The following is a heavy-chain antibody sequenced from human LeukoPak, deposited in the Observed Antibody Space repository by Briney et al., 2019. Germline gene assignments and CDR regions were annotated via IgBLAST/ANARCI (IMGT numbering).Heavy chain of an antibody. CDR1: GGSVSSGSYY. D-gene: IGHD3-10*01. J-gene: IGHJ4*02. V-gene: IGHV4-61*01. CDR3: ARMYYYGSGSYWYYFDY. Sequence: PSETLSLTCTVSGGSVSSGSYYWSWLRQPPGKGLEWIGYIYYSGSTNYNPSLKSRVTISVDTSKNQFSLKLSSVTAADTAAYYCARMYYYGSGSYWYYFDYWGQGTLVTVSA. CDR2: IYYSGST.